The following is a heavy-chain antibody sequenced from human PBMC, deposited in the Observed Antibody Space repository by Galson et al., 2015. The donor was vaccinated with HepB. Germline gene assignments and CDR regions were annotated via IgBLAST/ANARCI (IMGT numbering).Heavy chain of an antibody. J-gene: IGHJ4*02. CDR1: GGSNSSYY. CDR2: IYYSGST. CDR3: ARDSYTYFDY. D-gene: IGHD2-2*02. V-gene: IGHV4-59*01. Sequence: ETLSLTCTVSGGSNSSYYWSWIRQPPGKGREWIGYIYYSGSTNYNPSLKSRVTISVDTSKNQFSLKLSSVTAADTAVYYCARDSYTYFDYWGQGALVTVSS.